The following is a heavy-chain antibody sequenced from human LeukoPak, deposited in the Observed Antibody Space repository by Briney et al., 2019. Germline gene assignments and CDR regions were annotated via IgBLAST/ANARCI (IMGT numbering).Heavy chain of an antibody. Sequence: SETLSLTCTVSGDSISTYYWNWIRQPPGKGLEWIGHIHYSGSTNYNPSLNSRVTISVDTSKNQFSLKLSSVTAADTAVYYCARVNGYSYQIDYWGQGTLVTVSS. D-gene: IGHD5-18*01. CDR2: IHYSGST. CDR1: GDSISTYY. V-gene: IGHV4-59*08. CDR3: ARVNGYSYQIDY. J-gene: IGHJ4*02.